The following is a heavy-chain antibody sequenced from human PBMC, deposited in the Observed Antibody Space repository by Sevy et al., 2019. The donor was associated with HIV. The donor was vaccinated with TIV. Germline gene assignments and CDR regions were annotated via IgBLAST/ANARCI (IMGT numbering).Heavy chain of an antibody. CDR3: AREPRRYYDGSGYVHDAFDI. Sequence: ASVKVSCKASGYTFTGYYMHWVRQAPGQGLEWMGWINPNSGGTNYAQKFQGRVTMTRDTSISTAYMELSRLRSDDTAVYYCAREPRRYYDGSGYVHDAFDIWGQGTMVTVSS. D-gene: IGHD3-22*01. V-gene: IGHV1-2*02. CDR2: INPNSGGT. J-gene: IGHJ3*02. CDR1: GYTFTGYY.